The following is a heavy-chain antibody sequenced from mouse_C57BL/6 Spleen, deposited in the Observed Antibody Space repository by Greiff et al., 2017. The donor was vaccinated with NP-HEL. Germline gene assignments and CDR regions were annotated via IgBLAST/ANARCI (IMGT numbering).Heavy chain of an antibody. J-gene: IGHJ1*03. CDR2: INPGSGGT. V-gene: IGHV1-54*01. Sequence: QVQLQQSGAELVRPGTSVKVSCKASGYAFTNYLIEWVKQRPGQGLEWIGVINPGSGGTNYNEKFKGKATLTADKSSSTAYMQLSSLASEDSAVNFCARFPDGYYWYFDVWGTGTTVTVSS. CDR3: ARFPDGYYWYFDV. CDR1: GYAFTNYL. D-gene: IGHD2-3*01.